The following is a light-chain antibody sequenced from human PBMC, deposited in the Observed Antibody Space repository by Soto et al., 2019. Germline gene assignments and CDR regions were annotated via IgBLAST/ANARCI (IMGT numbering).Light chain of an antibody. V-gene: IGKV3-20*01. CDR1: LSVSSSY. CDR2: GAS. Sequence: EIVLTQSPGTLSLSPGERATLSCRASLSVSSSYLTWYQQKPGQAPRLLIYGASIRATGIPDRFSGSGSGTDFTLTISRLEPEDFAVYYCQHYAYSLFTFGPGTKVDFK. CDR3: QHYAYSLFT. J-gene: IGKJ3*01.